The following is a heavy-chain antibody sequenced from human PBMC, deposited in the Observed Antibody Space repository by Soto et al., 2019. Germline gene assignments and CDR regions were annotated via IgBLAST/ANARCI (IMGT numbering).Heavy chain of an antibody. CDR2: IGTAGDT. CDR3: ARSQTAMGRGGMDV. J-gene: IGHJ6*02. Sequence: PGGSLRLSCAASGFTFSSYDMHWVRQATGKGLEWVSAIGTAGDTYYPGSVKGRFTISRENAKNSLYLQMNSLRAEDTAVYYCARSQTAMGRGGMDVWGQGTTVTVSS. D-gene: IGHD5-18*01. V-gene: IGHV3-13*01. CDR1: GFTFSSYD.